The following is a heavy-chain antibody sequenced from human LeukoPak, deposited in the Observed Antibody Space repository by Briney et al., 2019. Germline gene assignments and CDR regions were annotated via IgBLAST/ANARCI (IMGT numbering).Heavy chain of an antibody. J-gene: IGHJ2*01. D-gene: IGHD4-11*01. CDR3: ARLNSPWYFAP. CDR2: IRNSASGGGTM. V-gene: IGHV3-11*01. Sequence: GGSLRLSCAASGFTFSDYFMSWVRQAPGKGLEWVSYIRNSASGGGTMYYADSVKGRFTISRDNAKNSLYLQTDSLRAEDTAFYYCARLNSPWYFAPWGRGTLVTVSS. CDR1: GFTFSDYF.